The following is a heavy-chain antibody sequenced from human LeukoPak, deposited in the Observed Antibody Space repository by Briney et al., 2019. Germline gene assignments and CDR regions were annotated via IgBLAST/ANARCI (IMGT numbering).Heavy chain of an antibody. Sequence: GESLKISCKGSGYSFTSYWIGWVRQMPGKGLEWMGIIYPGDSDTKYSPFFQGQVTISADKSIDTAYLQWSSLKASDTAMYYCARPYDSSGYWGGFDCWGQGTLVTVSS. J-gene: IGHJ4*02. V-gene: IGHV5-51*01. CDR3: ARPYDSSGYWGGFDC. CDR1: GYSFTSYW. CDR2: IYPGDSDT. D-gene: IGHD3-22*01.